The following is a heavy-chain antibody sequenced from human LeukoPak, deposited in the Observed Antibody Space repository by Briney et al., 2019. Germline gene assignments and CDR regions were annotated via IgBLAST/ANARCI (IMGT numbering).Heavy chain of an antibody. V-gene: IGHV4-30-4*01. J-gene: IGHJ6*02. CDR3: ARASRPYYGFWSGYYGYYGMDV. CDR1: GGSISSGDYY. Sequence: SQTLSLTCTVSGGSISSGDYYWSWIRQPPGKGLEWIGYIYYSGSTYYNPSLKSRVTISVDTSKNQFSLKLSSVTAADTAVYYCARASRPYYGFWSGYYGYYGMDVWGQGTTVTVSS. CDR2: IYYSGST. D-gene: IGHD3-3*01.